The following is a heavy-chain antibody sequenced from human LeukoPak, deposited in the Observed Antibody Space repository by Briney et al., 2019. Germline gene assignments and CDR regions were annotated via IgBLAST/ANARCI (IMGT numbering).Heavy chain of an antibody. CDR1: GGTFSSYA. CDR3: ARELLYGSSSWYRLWPYYYYYGMDV. Sequence: SVKVSCKASGGTFSSYAISWVRQAPGQGLEWMGGIIPIFGTANYAQKFQGRVTITADESTSTAYVELSSLRSEDTAVYYCARELLYGSSSWYRLWPYYYYYGMDVWGQGTTVTVSS. V-gene: IGHV1-69*01. J-gene: IGHJ6*02. CDR2: IIPIFGTA. D-gene: IGHD6-13*01.